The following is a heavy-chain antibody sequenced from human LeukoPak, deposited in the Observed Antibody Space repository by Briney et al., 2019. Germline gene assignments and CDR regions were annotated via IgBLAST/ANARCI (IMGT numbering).Heavy chain of an antibody. CDR1: GFTFRSYA. Sequence: PGGPLRLSCAAPGFTFRSYAMSWVRQAPGKGLEWVSVFSGNGGRTYYADSVKGRFTISRDNSKNTLYLQMNSLRAEDTAVYYCAKVRDLDTVLGRFDNWGQGTLVTASS. J-gene: IGHJ5*02. CDR3: AKVRDLDTVLGRFDN. D-gene: IGHD5-18*01. CDR2: FSGNGGRT. V-gene: IGHV3-23*01.